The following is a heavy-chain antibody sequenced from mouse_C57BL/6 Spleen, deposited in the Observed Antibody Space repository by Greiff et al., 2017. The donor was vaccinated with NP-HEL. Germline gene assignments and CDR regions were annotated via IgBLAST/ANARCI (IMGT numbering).Heavy chain of an antibody. CDR3: ARPYGEEAWFAY. D-gene: IGHD1-1*01. CDR1: GFTFSSYT. J-gene: IGHJ3*01. V-gene: IGHV5-9*01. CDR2: ISGGGGNT. Sequence: EVQLVESGGGLVKPGGSLKLSCAASGFTFSSYTMSWVRQTPEKRLAWVATISGGGGNTYYPDSVKGRFTISRDNAKNTLYLQMSSLGSEDTALDYCARPYGEEAWFAYWGQGTLVTVSA.